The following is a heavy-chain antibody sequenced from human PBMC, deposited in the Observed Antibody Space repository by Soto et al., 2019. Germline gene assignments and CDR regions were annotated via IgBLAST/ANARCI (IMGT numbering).Heavy chain of an antibody. CDR1: GVAFSGYE. CDR2: ISSSAKTI. CDR3: ARDRDSDTFFPYFYGMDV. Sequence: GGSLKLSCAASGVAFSGYERNLVRHAPGKGVEWVSYISSSAKTIYYADSVKGRFTISRDNAKSSLYLQMNSLRAEDAAVYYCARDRDSDTFFPYFYGMDVWGQGPKVTVSS. J-gene: IGHJ6*02. V-gene: IGHV3-48*03. D-gene: IGHD3-16*01.